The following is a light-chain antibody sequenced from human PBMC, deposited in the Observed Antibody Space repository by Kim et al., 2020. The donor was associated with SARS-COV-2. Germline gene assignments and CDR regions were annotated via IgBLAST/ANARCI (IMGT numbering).Light chain of an antibody. CDR2: EKN. CDR3: NSRDSSGNHLV. J-gene: IGLJ3*02. V-gene: IGLV3-19*01. CDR1: SLRSYY. Sequence: GQTIRMTWQRDSLRSYYARPDQQKSGQAPVLVSYEKNTRPSGIPDRFSGSQSGKTAFLPITGAQAEDEADFYCNSRDSSGNHLVFGGGTKVNVL.